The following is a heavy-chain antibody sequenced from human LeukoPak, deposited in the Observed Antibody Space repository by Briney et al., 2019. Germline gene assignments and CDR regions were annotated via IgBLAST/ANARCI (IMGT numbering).Heavy chain of an antibody. CDR3: ARTWIQLKYYFDY. Sequence: NPSETLSLTCTVSGGSISSTSYYWGWIRQPPGKGLEWIGSIYYSGSTYYNPSFKSRVTISVDTSKNQFSLKLSSVTAADTAVYYCARTWIQLKYYFDYWGQGTLVTVSS. V-gene: IGHV4-39*01. J-gene: IGHJ4*02. CDR1: GGSISSTSYY. CDR2: IYYSGST. D-gene: IGHD5-18*01.